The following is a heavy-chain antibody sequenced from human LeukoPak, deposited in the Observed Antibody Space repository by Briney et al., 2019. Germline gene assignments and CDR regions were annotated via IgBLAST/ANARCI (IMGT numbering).Heavy chain of an antibody. Sequence: ASVKVSCKASGYTFTSYAMNWVRQAPGRGLEWMGWINTNTGNPTYAQGFTGRFVFSLDTSVSTAYLQISSLKAEDTAVYYCARDQGMVATPYFDYWGQGTLVTVSS. D-gene: IGHD5-12*01. V-gene: IGHV7-4-1*02. J-gene: IGHJ4*02. CDR2: INTNTGNP. CDR1: GYTFTSYA. CDR3: ARDQGMVATPYFDY.